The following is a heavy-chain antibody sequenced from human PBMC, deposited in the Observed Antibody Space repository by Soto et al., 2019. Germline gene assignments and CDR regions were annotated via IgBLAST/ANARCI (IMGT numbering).Heavy chain of an antibody. CDR3: AKNFYFDS. J-gene: IGHJ4*02. Sequence: EVQLLESGGGWVQPGGSLRLSCAASGFTFSSYAMSRVRQAPGKGLEWVSSINAVDEYTKYADSVKGRFTISRDNPKNTVYLQMNSLRAEDTAVYYCAKNFYFDSWGQGTLVTVSS. CDR1: GFTFSSYA. CDR2: INAVDEYT. V-gene: IGHV3-23*01.